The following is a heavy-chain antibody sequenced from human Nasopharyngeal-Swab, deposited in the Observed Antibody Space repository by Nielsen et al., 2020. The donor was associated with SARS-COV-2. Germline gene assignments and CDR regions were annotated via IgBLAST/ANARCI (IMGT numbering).Heavy chain of an antibody. J-gene: IGHJ4*02. Sequence: RQAPGKGLEWIGSIYYSGSTYYNPSLKSRVTISVGTSKNQFSLKLSSVTAADTAVYYCARPGYDSSGYTSYFDYWGQGTLVTVSS. D-gene: IGHD3-22*01. V-gene: IGHV4-39*01. CDR3: ARPGYDSSGYTSYFDY. CDR2: IYYSGST.